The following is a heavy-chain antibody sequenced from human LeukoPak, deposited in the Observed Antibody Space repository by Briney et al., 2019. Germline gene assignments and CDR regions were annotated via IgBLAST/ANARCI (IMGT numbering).Heavy chain of an antibody. CDR2: INPNSGGT. V-gene: IGHV1-2*02. CDR1: GYTFTGYY. J-gene: IGHJ4*02. CDR3: ARDRAGGSSSTSYTIDY. D-gene: IGHD2-2*01. Sequence: GASVKVSCKASGYTFTGYYMHWVRQAPGQGLEWMGWINPNSGGTNYAQKFQGRVTMTRDTSTSTAYMELSRLRSDDTAVYYCARDRAGGSSSTSYTIDYWGQGTLVTVSS.